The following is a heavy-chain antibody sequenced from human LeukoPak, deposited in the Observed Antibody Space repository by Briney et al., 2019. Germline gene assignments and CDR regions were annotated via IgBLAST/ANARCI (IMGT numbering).Heavy chain of an antibody. CDR3: TRPLKYYYYYYYGMDV. D-gene: IGHD2/OR15-2a*01. CDR1: GFTFGDYA. CDR2: IRSKAYGGTT. J-gene: IGHJ6*02. Sequence: GGSLRLSCTASGFTFGDYAMSWVRQAPGKGLEWVGFIRSKAYGGTTEYAASVKGRFTISRDDSKSIAYLQMNSLKTEDTAVYYCTRPLKYYYYYYYGMDVWGQGTTVTVSS. V-gene: IGHV3-49*04.